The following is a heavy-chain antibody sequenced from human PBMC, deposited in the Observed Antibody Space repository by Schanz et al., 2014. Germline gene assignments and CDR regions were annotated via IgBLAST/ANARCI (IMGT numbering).Heavy chain of an antibody. CDR1: GFTFATYA. V-gene: IGHV3-23*01. J-gene: IGHJ4*02. CDR2: INGSGNAT. Sequence: EVKLLESGGGLVQPGGSLRLSCAASGFTFATYAMSWVRQAPGKGLEWVAAINGSGNATYYADSVKGRLTISRDNSRNTLFLQMKRLRVEDTAVYFCAKDPYDVLTGYQYYFDYWGPGRLVTVSS. D-gene: IGHD3-9*01. CDR3: AKDPYDVLTGYQYYFDY.